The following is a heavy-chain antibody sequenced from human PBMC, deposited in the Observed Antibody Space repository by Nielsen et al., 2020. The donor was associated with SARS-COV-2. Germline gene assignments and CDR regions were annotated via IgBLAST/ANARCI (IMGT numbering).Heavy chain of an antibody. J-gene: IGHJ6*02. CDR3: ARQPISSGWCSGWYYGMDV. Sequence: SETLSLTCAVYGGSFSGYYWSWIRQPPGKGLEWIGEINHSGSTNYNPSLKSRVTISVDTSKNQFSLKLSSVTAADTAVYYCARQPISSGWCSGWYYGMDVWGQGTTVTVSS. CDR1: GGSFSGYY. D-gene: IGHD6-19*01. CDR2: INHSGST. V-gene: IGHV4-34*01.